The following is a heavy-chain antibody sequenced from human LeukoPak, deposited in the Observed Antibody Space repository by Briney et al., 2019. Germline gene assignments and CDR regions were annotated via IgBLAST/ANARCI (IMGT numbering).Heavy chain of an antibody. D-gene: IGHD1-26*01. CDR1: GFTFSSYA. CDR2: ISGSGGST. CDR3: AKGISGTPSAHYFDY. Sequence: GGSLRLSCAASGFTFSSYAMSWVRQAPGKGLEWVSAISGSGGSTYCADSVKGRFTISRDNSKNTLYLQMNSLRAEDTAVYYCAKGISGTPSAHYFDYWGQGTLVTVSS. V-gene: IGHV3-23*01. J-gene: IGHJ4*02.